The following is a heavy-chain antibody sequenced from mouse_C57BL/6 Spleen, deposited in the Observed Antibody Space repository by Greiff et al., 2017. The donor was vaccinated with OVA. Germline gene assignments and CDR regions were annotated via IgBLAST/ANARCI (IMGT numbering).Heavy chain of an antibody. CDR1: GFSLTSYG. CDR3: AKNPHYDGYAMDY. CDR2: IWRGGST. Sequence: VHLVESGPGLVQPSQSLSITCTVSGFSLTSYGVHWVRQSPGKGLEWLGVIWRGGSTDYNAAFMSRLSITKDNSKSQVFFKMNSLQADDTAIYYCAKNPHYDGYAMDYWGQGTSVTVSS. V-gene: IGHV2-5*01. J-gene: IGHJ4*01. D-gene: IGHD1-2*01.